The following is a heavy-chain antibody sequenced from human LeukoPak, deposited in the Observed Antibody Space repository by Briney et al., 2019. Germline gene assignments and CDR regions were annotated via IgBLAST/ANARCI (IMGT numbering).Heavy chain of an antibody. J-gene: IGHJ6*03. Sequence: PGGSLRLSCAASGFTFSSYEMNWVRQAPGKGLEWVSYISSSGSTIYYAGSVKGRFTISRDNTKNSLYLQMNSLRAEDTAVYYCARTLIAARSPFYYYYYMDVWGKGTTVTVSS. D-gene: IGHD6-6*01. CDR1: GFTFSSYE. CDR2: ISSSGSTI. V-gene: IGHV3-48*03. CDR3: ARTLIAARSPFYYYYYMDV.